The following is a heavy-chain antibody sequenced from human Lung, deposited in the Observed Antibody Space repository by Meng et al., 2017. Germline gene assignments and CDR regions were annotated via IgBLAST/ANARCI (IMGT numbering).Heavy chain of an antibody. J-gene: IGHJ2*01. Sequence: EWMGRVISMVGIANYAQKFKGRVTITADKSSNTAYMELSSLRSEDTAVYFCVRDSALVVGPTAGWYFDLWGRGTLVTVSS. CDR2: VISMVGIA. CDR3: VRDSALVVGPTAGWYFDL. D-gene: IGHD1-26*01. V-gene: IGHV1-69*04.